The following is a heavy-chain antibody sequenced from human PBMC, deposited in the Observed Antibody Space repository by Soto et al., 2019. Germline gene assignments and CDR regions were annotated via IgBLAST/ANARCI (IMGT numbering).Heavy chain of an antibody. V-gene: IGHV1-46*03. CDR2: INPSGGST. Sequence: ASVKVSCKASGYTFTSYYMHWVRQAPGQGLEWMGIINPSGGSTSYAQKFQGRVTMTRDTSTSTVYMELSSPRSEDTAVYYCARDLRDIVVVATAQAFDYWGQGTRVTVSS. D-gene: IGHD2-15*01. CDR1: GYTFTSYY. CDR3: ARDLRDIVVVATAQAFDY. J-gene: IGHJ4*02.